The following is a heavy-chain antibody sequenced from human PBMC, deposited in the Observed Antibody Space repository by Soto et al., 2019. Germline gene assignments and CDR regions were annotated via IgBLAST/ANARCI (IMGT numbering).Heavy chain of an antibody. Sequence: QVQLVESGGGVVQPGRSLRLSCAASGFTFNTYGMHWVRQAPGKGLEWVAVIWYDGSNKFYADSVKGRFTISRDNSKNTLYLEMNSLRAEDTAVYYCARGNGHSSGCFAPWGQGTLVT. CDR1: GFTFNTYG. V-gene: IGHV3-33*01. D-gene: IGHD6-19*01. J-gene: IGHJ5*02. CDR3: ARGNGHSSGCFAP. CDR2: IWYDGSNK.